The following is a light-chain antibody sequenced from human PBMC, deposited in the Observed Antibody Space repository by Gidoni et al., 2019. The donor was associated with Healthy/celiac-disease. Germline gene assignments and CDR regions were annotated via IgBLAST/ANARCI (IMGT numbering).Light chain of an antibody. Sequence: DIQMTKSPSSLSASVGDRVTITCRASQSISSYLNWYQQKPGKAPKLLIYAASSLQSGVPSRFSGSGSGTDFTLTISSLQPEDFATYYCQQSYSTPWTFGQXTKVEIK. CDR1: QSISSY. CDR2: AAS. J-gene: IGKJ1*01. CDR3: QQSYSTPWT. V-gene: IGKV1-39*01.